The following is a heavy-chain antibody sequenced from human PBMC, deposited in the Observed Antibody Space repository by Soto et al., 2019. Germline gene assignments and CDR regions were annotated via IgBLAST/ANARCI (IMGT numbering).Heavy chain of an antibody. J-gene: IGHJ5*02. Sequence: SSETLAIGCTFSGGSISSGGYSWSWIRQHPGKGMEWIGYIYYSGSTYYNPSLKSRVTISVDTSKNQFSLKLSSVTAADTAVYYCARGYYDSSGYWGVSHWFDPWGQGTMVTVSS. CDR2: IYYSGST. V-gene: IGHV4-31*03. CDR3: ARGYYDSSGYWGVSHWFDP. CDR1: GGSISSGGYS. D-gene: IGHD3-22*01.